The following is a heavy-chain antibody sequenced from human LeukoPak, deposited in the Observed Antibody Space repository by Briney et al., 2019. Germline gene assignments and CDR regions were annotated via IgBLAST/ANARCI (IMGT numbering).Heavy chain of an antibody. J-gene: IGHJ4*02. D-gene: IGHD3-10*01. CDR3: ATELSPGSFHY. Sequence: WFSAISGSGGSTYYADSVKGRFTISRGNSKNTLYLQMNSLRAEGTAIYYCATELSPGSFHYWGQGTLVTVSS. V-gene: IGHV3-23*01. CDR2: ISGSGGST.